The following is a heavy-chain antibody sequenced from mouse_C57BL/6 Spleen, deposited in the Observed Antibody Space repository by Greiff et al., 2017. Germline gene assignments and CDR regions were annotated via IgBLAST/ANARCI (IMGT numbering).Heavy chain of an antibody. CDR3: TRWGYDDPWYFDV. Sequence: QVHVKQSGAELVRPGTSVKTSCKASGYPFTNYWIGWAKKRPGHGLEWIGDIYPGGGYTNYNEKFKGKATLTADKSSSTAYMQFSSLTSEDSAIYYCTRWGYDDPWYFDVWGTGTRVTVTS. CDR1: GYPFTNYW. V-gene: IGHV1-63*01. CDR2: IYPGGGYT. J-gene: IGHJ1*03. D-gene: IGHD2-3*01.